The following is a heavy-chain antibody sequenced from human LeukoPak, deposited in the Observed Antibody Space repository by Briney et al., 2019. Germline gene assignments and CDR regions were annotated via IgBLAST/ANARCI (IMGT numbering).Heavy chain of an antibody. J-gene: IGHJ4*02. V-gene: IGHV4-34*01. D-gene: IGHD1-26*01. CDR2: INQSGRT. CDR3: ATNHIVGAKRIDY. CDR1: GGSFSSYY. Sequence: SEALSLTCAVYGGSFSSYYWSWIRQPLGKGLEWIGEINQSGRTDYNPSLKSRVTISVDTSKNQFSLKLSSVTAADTAVYYCATNHIVGAKRIDYWGQGTLVTVSS.